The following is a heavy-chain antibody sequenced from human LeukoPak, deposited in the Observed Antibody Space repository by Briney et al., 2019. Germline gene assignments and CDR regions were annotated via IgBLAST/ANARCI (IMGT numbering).Heavy chain of an antibody. CDR1: GGSLSNYY. Sequence: PSETLSLTRTVSGGSLSNYYWTWIRQPAGKGLEWIGRIYTSGTTNYNPSLKSRVTMSVDTSKNQFSLNLNSVTASDTAMYYCARDYAQTYLDYWGQGTLVTVSS. J-gene: IGHJ4*02. CDR2: IYTSGTT. D-gene: IGHD2-2*01. CDR3: ARDYAQTYLDY. V-gene: IGHV4-4*07.